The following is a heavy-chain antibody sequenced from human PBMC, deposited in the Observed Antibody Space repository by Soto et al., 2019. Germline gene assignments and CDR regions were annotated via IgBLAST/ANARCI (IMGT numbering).Heavy chain of an antibody. D-gene: IGHD4-17*01. CDR1: GGSISSDAYY. CDR3: ARDDYGANYGAIDI. J-gene: IGHJ3*02. Sequence: QVQLQESGPGLVKPSQTLSLTCTVSGGSISSDAYYWSWIRQHPGKGLEWLGYIYFSGTANYNPSLRSRITLSIDTSKNQFSVRLSSVTAADTAVYYWARDDYGANYGAIDIWGQGTIVTVSS. V-gene: IGHV4-31*03. CDR2: IYFSGTA.